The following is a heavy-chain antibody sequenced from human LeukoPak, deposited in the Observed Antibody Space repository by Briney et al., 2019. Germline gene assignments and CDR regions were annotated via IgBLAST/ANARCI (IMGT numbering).Heavy chain of an antibody. CDR1: GFTFSSYS. D-gene: IGHD1-26*01. CDR3: ARHISGSSVSALRY. CDR2: ISSSSSTI. Sequence: GGSLRLSCAASGFTFSSYSMNWVRQAPRKGLEWVSYISSSSSTIYYVDSVKGRFTISRDNAKNSLYLQMNSLRAEDTAVYYCARHISGSSVSALRYWGQGTLVTVSS. V-gene: IGHV3-48*01. J-gene: IGHJ4*02.